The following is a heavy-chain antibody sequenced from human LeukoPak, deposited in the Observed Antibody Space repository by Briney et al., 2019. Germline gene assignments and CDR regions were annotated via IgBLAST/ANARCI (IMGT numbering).Heavy chain of an antibody. V-gene: IGHV3-48*03. CDR2: ISGGGSTI. D-gene: IGHD6-13*01. CDR3: ARDSGGAAAGTLDY. CDR1: GFTFNNFE. Sequence: PGGSLRLSCAASGFTFNNFEMSWVRQAPGKGLEWVSYISGGGSTIYYADSVKGRFTISRDNAKNSLYLQMNSLRAENTAVYYCARDSGGAAAGTLDYWGQGTLVTVSS. J-gene: IGHJ4*02.